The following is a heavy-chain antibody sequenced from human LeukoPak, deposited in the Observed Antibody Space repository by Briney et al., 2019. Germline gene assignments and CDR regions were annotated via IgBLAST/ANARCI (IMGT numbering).Heavy chain of an antibody. CDR3: ARDLRIAAAGKGDY. Sequence: GGSLRLSCAASGFTFSDYYMSWIRQAPGKGLEWVSYISSSSSTINYADSVKGRFTISRDNAKNSLYLQMNSLRAEDTAVYYCARDLRIAAAGKGDYWGQGTLVTVSS. CDR1: GFTFSDYY. CDR2: ISSSSSTI. J-gene: IGHJ4*02. V-gene: IGHV3-11*04. D-gene: IGHD6-13*01.